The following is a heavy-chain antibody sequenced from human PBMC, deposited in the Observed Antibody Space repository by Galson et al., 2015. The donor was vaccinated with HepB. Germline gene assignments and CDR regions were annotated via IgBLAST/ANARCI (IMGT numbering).Heavy chain of an antibody. CDR3: AREDATITVAALEY. Sequence: SLRLSCAASGFAFGNYGMHWVRQAPGKGLEWMALIWRDGSNKHYADSLKGRFRISRDNTKNTLFLEADSLRAEDTAVSYCAREDATITVAALEYWGQGVLVTVSS. CDR1: GFAFGNYG. D-gene: IGHD6-19*01. V-gene: IGHV3-33*01. J-gene: IGHJ4*02. CDR2: IWRDGSNK.